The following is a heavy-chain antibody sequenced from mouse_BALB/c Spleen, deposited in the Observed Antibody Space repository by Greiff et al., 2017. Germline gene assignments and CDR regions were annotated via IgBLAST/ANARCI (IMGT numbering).Heavy chain of an antibody. CDR2: IRLKSDNYAT. D-gene: IGHD2-14*01. J-gene: IGHJ4*01. Sequence: EVQVVESGGGLVQPGGSMKLSCVASGFTFSSYWMSWVRQSPEKGLEWVAEIRLKSDNYATHYAESVKGKFTISRDDSKSRLYLQMNSLRAEDTGIYYCTNRYYAMDYWGQGTSVTVSS. CDR3: TNRYYAMDY. V-gene: IGHV6-6*02. CDR1: GFTFSSYW.